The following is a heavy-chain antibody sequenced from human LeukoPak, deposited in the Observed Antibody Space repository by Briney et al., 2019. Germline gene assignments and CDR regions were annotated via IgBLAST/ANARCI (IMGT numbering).Heavy chain of an antibody. D-gene: IGHD6-19*01. CDR1: GFTFSSYS. CDR2: INHSGST. Sequence: GSLRLSCAASGFTFSSYSMNWVRQPPGKGLEWIGEINHSGSTNYNPSLKSRVTISVDTSKNQFSLKLSSVTAADTAVYNCARRRSSGWYYFDYWGQGTLVTVSS. V-gene: IGHV4-34*01. J-gene: IGHJ4*02. CDR3: ARRRSSGWYYFDY.